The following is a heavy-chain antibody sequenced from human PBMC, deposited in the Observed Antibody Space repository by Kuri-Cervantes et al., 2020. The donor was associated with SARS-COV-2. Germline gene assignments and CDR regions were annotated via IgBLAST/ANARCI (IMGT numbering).Heavy chain of an antibody. J-gene: IGHJ3*02. Sequence: GESLKISCAASGFTFSSYWMYWVRQAPGKGLEWVSSISSSSSYIYYADSVKGRFTISRDNAKNSLYLQMNSLRAEDTAVYYCARLNAFDIWGQGTMVTVSS. CDR2: ISSSSSYI. V-gene: IGHV3-21*01. CDR3: ARLNAFDI. CDR1: GFTFSSYW.